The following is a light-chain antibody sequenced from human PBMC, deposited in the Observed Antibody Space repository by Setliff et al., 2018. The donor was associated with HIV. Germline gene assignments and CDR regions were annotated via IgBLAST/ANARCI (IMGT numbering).Light chain of an antibody. CDR2: EVN. CDR1: SSDVGSYNL. J-gene: IGLJ1*01. V-gene: IGLV2-14*02. Sequence: QSVLAQPASVSGPPGQSITISCTGTSSDVGSYNLVSWYQQNPGKAPKLMISEVNKRPSGVSHRFSGSKSGNTASLTISGLQPEDEADYYCCSYTSSTPLYVFGTGTKVTVL. CDR3: CSYTSSTPLYV.